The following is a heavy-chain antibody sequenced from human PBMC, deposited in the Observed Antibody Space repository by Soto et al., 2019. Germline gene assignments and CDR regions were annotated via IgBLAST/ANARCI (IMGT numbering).Heavy chain of an antibody. CDR2: IIPIFGTA. CDR3: ARGDLWSGYWDWFDP. J-gene: IGHJ5*02. V-gene: IGHV1-69*12. CDR1: GGTFSSYA. D-gene: IGHD3-3*01. Sequence: QVQLVQSGAEVKKPGSSVKVSCKASGGTFSSYAISWVRQAPGPGLEWMGGIIPIFGTANYAQKIQGRVTINADEPTSTAYMELSCLISEGTAVYYCARGDLWSGYWDWFDPWGQGTLVTVSS.